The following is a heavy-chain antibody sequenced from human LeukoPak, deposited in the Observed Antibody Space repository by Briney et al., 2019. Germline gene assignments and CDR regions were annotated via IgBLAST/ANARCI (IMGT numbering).Heavy chain of an antibody. CDR1: GGSFSGYY. J-gene: IGHJ6*02. Sequence: SVTLSLTCAVYGGSFSGYYWSWIRQPPGKGLEWIGEINHSGSTNYNPSLKSRVTISVDTSKNQFSLKLSSVTAADTAVYYCARGYCTNGVCYPTYYYYGMDVWGQGTTVTVSS. CDR3: ARGYCTNGVCYPTYYYYGMDV. D-gene: IGHD2-8*01. V-gene: IGHV4-34*01. CDR2: INHSGST.